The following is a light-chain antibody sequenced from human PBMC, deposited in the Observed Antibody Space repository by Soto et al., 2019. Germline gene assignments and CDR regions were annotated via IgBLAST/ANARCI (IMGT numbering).Light chain of an antibody. CDR3: SSYTSSSTLV. Sequence: QSVLNQPASVSGSPGQSITISCTGTSSDVGGYNYVSWYQQHPGKAPKLMIYDVSNRPSGVSNRFSGSKACNTASLTISGLQAEDEADYYCSSYTSSSTLVFGGGTKLTVL. J-gene: IGLJ2*01. CDR1: SSDVGGYNY. V-gene: IGLV2-14*01. CDR2: DVS.